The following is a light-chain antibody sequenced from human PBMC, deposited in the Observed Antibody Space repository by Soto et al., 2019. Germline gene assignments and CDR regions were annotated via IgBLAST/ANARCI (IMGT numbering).Light chain of an antibody. Sequence: QSALTQPASVSGSPGQSITISCTGTDSEVGGYNYVSWYQQHPGKAPKRIIYGVTNRPSGVSNRFSGSKSGNTASLTISGLQAEDEADYYCSSYTTRSTYVVLGGGTKLTVL. V-gene: IGLV2-14*01. CDR2: GVT. CDR1: DSEVGGYNY. CDR3: SSYTTRSTYVV. J-gene: IGLJ2*01.